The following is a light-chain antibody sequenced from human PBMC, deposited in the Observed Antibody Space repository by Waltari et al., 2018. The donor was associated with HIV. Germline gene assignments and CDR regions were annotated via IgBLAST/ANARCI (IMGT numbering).Light chain of an antibody. CDR3: QVWDISSDHVV. J-gene: IGLJ2*01. Sequence: SYVLTQPPSVSVAPGQTARITCGGNNIGSKSVHWYQQKPGQAPVLVVYDDSDRPSGIPERVAGPNSGNTATLTFSRVEAGDEADYYCQVWDISSDHVVFGGGTKLTVL. CDR1: NIGSKS. V-gene: IGLV3-21*02. CDR2: DDS.